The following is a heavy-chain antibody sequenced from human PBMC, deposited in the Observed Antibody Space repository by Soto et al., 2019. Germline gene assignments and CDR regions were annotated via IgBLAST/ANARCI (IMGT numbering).Heavy chain of an antibody. CDR3: ARDLTGKQHATPDY. CDR1: GFTFSSYG. CDR2: IWYDGSNK. J-gene: IGHJ4*02. D-gene: IGHD6-13*01. V-gene: IGHV3-33*08. Sequence: PGGSLRLSCAASGFTFSSYGMHWVRQAPGKGLEWVAVIWYDGSNKYYADSVKGRFTISRDNSKNTLYLQMNSLRAEDTAVYYCARDLTGKQHATPDYWGQGTLVTVSS.